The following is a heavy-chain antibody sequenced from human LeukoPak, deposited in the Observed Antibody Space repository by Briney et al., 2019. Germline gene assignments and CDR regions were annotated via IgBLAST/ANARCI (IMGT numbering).Heavy chain of an antibody. Sequence: SETLSLTCAVSGGSFSGYFWRWVRQPPGTGLEWIGEINHSGSTNYNPSLKSRVTISVDTSKNQFSLKLSSVTAADTAVYYCARVRSYPDYWGQGTLVTVSS. CDR3: ARVRSYPDY. CDR2: INHSGST. CDR1: GGSFSGYF. V-gene: IGHV4-34*01. J-gene: IGHJ4*02.